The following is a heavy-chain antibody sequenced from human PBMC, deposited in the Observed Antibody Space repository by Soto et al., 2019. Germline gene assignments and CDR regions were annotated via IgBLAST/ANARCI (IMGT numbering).Heavy chain of an antibody. CDR1: EFTVSGNY. J-gene: IGHJ6*03. Sequence: EVQLVESGGGLVQPGGSLRLSCAVSEFTVSGNYLSWVRQAPGKGLEWVSILYSGGNTYYADSVRGRFTISRHNSENTLYLQMISLRPDDTAVYYSTRAARGLWFGYMDVWGKGTTVTVSS. V-gene: IGHV3-53*04. CDR3: TRAARGLWFGYMDV. CDR2: LYSGGNT. D-gene: IGHD3-10*01.